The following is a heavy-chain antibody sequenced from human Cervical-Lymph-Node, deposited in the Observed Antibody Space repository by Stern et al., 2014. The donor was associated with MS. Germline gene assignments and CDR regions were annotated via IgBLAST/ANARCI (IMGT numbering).Heavy chain of an antibody. V-gene: IGHV3-23*04. CDR3: ANGVDHFYGYGMDV. CDR2: ISNSGGRT. J-gene: IGHJ6*02. D-gene: IGHD2-2*03. Sequence: EVQLVESGGGLVQPGGSLRLSCAASGFIFTNYIMTWVRQAPGKGLEWVSGISNSGGRTYYADSVKGRFTISRDNSKNTVYLEMNTLRGEDTAVYYCANGVDHFYGYGMDVWGQGTTVTVSS. CDR1: GFIFTNYI.